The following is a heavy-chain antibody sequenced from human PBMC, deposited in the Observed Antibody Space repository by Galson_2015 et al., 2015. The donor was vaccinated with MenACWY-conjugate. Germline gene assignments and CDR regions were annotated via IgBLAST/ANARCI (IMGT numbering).Heavy chain of an antibody. CDR1: GFTFINAW. V-gene: IGHV3-15*01. Sequence: SLRLSCAASGFTFINAWMSWVRQAPGKGLEWICHVKSKSDGGTADYAAPVKGRFTISRDDSKSTLYLEMNSLKSEDTAVYYCTAEYCSGGSCREDWGQGTLVAVSS. CDR3: TAEYCSGGSCRED. D-gene: IGHD2-15*01. CDR2: VKSKSDGGTA. J-gene: IGHJ4*02.